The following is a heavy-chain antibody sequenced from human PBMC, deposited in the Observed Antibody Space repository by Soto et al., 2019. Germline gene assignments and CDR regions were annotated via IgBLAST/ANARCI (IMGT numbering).Heavy chain of an antibody. CDR3: ARAGWFAEGYFDF. D-gene: IGHD3-10*01. CDR2: INAGNGHT. V-gene: IGHV1-3*01. CDR1: GFTFVMYA. Sequence: ASVKVSCKASGFTFVMYAIHWVRQAPGQGLEWMAWINAGNGHTTYSQKFQGRVTITRHTSARTVYMELRSLRFEDTATYYCARAGWFAEGYFDFWGQGPPVTVS. J-gene: IGHJ4*02.